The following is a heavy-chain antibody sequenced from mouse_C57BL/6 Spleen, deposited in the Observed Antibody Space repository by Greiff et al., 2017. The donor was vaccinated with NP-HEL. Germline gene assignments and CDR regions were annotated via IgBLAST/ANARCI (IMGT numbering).Heavy chain of an antibody. CDR1: GYTFTSYW. D-gene: IGHD1-1*01. V-gene: IGHV1-52*01. CDR3: ARRGSSFPYYFDY. J-gene: IGHJ2*01. Sequence: QVQLKQPGAELVRPGSSVKLSCKASGYTFTSYWMHWVKQRPIQGLEWIGNIDPSDSETHYNQKFKDKATLTVDKSSSTAYMQLSSLTSEDSAVYYCARRGSSFPYYFDYWGQGTTLTVSS. CDR2: IDPSDSET.